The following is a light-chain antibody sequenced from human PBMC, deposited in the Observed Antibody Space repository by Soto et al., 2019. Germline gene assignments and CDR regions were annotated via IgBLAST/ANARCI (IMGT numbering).Light chain of an antibody. Sequence: EIVMTQSPATLSVSPGERATLSCRASQSVSKNLAWYQVKPGQAPRLLIYGASTRATGIPDRFSGSGSGTEFTLTISSLQSDAFAVYYCQQYNTWPGFGPGTKVDVK. J-gene: IGKJ3*01. CDR1: QSVSKN. CDR3: QQYNTWPG. V-gene: IGKV3-15*01. CDR2: GAS.